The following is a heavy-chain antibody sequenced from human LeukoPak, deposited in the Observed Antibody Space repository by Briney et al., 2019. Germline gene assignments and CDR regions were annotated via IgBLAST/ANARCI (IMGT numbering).Heavy chain of an antibody. J-gene: IGHJ4*02. CDR2: INPNSGDT. V-gene: IGHV1-2*02. CDR3: ARVLSGTYFTGLSH. CDR1: GYSFTGYY. D-gene: IGHD1-26*01. Sequence: ASVKVSCKTSGYSFTGYYMHWVRQAPGQGLEWMGWINPNSGDTNYAQKFQGRVTMTRDTSISTAYVELSRLRSDDTAVYYCARVLSGTYFTGLSHWGQGTLVTVSS.